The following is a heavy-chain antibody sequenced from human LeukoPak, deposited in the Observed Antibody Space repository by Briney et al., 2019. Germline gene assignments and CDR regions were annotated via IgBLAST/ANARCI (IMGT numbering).Heavy chain of an antibody. D-gene: IGHD2-8*02. V-gene: IGHV4-34*01. CDR3: ARYWSTFDI. Sequence: SETLSLTCAVYGGSFSGYYWSWIRQPPGKGLGWIGEINHSGSTNYNPSLKSRVTISVDTSKNQFSLKLSSVTAADTAVYYCARYWSTFDIWGQGTLVTVSS. CDR2: INHSGST. J-gene: IGHJ4*02. CDR1: GGSFSGYY.